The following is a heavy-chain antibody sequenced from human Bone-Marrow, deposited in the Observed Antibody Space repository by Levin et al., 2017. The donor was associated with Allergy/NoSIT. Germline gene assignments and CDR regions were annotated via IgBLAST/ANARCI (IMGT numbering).Heavy chain of an antibody. CDR2: MNPHTGNT. Sequence: SVKVSCKASGYSFSSYDINWVRQATGQGLEWMGWMNPHTGNTDYAQKFQGRVTLTTDTSISTAYMELRGLRPEDTAVYFCARGAGFLNGYYVSGSWFDPWGQGSLVIVSS. D-gene: IGHD3-9*01. J-gene: IGHJ5*02. CDR3: ARGAGFLNGYYVSGSWFDP. V-gene: IGHV1-8*01. CDR1: GYSFSSYD.